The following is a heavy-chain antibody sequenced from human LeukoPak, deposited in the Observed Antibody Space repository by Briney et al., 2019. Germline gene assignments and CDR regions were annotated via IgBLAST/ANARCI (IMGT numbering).Heavy chain of an antibody. D-gene: IGHD3-9*01. CDR2: ISSSSSYI. CDR3: ARSYDILTGYHDY. J-gene: IGHJ4*02. Sequence: GGSLRLSCAASGFTVSSNYMSWVRQAPGKGLEWVSSISSSSSYIYYADSVKGRFTISRDNAKNSLYLQMNSLRAEDTAVYYCARSYDILTGYHDYWGQGTLVTVSS. V-gene: IGHV3-21*01. CDR1: GFTVSSNY.